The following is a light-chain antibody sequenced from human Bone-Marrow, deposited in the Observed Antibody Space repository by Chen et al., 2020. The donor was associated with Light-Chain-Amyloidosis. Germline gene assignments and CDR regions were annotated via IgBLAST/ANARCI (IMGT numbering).Light chain of an antibody. V-gene: IGKV1-33*01. Sequence: DVEMTQYPPSLSASVGDRVTITCQASHDISSYLNWYQLRPGRAPKLLIYDASNLPTGVPSRFSGSASGTVFTFTISSLQSEDVATYYCQQYSDPPPYILGQGTKLEIK. CDR1: HDISSY. J-gene: IGKJ2*01. CDR3: QQYSDPPPYI. CDR2: DAS.